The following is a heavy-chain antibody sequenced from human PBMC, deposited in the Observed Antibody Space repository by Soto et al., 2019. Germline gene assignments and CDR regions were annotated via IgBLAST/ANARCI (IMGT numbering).Heavy chain of an antibody. V-gene: IGHV3-64*04. D-gene: IGHD7-27*01. CDR2: IRGNGDPP. J-gene: IGHJ6*02. CDR1: GFTFSSYA. CDR3: VRVGWGTSLGNGLDG. Sequence: GGSLRLSCSASGFTFSSYAMHWVRQAPGKGLEYVSGIRGNGDPPFYADSVKGRFTISRDNSKSTLYLQMNDLTAEDTALYFCVRVGWGTSLGNGLDGWGQGTTVTVYS.